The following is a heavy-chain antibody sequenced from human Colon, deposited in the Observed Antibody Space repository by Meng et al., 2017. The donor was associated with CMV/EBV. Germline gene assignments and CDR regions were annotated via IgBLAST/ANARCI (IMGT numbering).Heavy chain of an antibody. V-gene: IGHV3-21*01. CDR2: ISSSSSYI. Sequence: GGSLRLSCAASGFTFSSYSMNWVRQAPGKGLEWVSSISSSSSYIYYADSVKGRFTISRDNAKHSLYLQMNSLRAEDTAVYYCARVTVVPAAYDAFDIWGQGTMVTVSS. CDR1: GFTFSSYS. J-gene: IGHJ3*02. D-gene: IGHD2-2*01. CDR3: ARVTVVPAAYDAFDI.